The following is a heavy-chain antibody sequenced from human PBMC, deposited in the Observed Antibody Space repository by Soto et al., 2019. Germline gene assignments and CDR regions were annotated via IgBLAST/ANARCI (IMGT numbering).Heavy chain of an antibody. CDR3: ATLGPRIAVAGTDY. Sequence: ASVKVSCKVSGYTLTELSMHWVRQAPGKGLEWMGGFDPEDGETIYAQKFQGRVTMTEDTSTDTAYMELSGLRSEDTAVYYCATLGPRIAVAGTDYWGQGTLVTVSS. CDR1: GYTLTELS. J-gene: IGHJ4*02. CDR2: FDPEDGET. D-gene: IGHD6-19*01. V-gene: IGHV1-24*01.